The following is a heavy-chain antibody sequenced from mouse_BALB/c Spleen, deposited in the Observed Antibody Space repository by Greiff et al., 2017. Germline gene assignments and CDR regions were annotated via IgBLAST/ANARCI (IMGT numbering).Heavy chain of an antibody. D-gene: IGHD1-2*01. CDR1: GFTFSSFG. Sequence: EVKVEESGGGLVQPGGSRKLSCAASGFTFSSFGMHWVRQAPEKGLEWVAYISSGSSTIYYADTVKGRFTISRDNPKNTLFLQMTSLRSEDTAMYYCARDGRYAMDYWGQGTSVTVSS. CDR2: ISSGSSTI. V-gene: IGHV5-17*02. CDR3: ARDGRYAMDY. J-gene: IGHJ4*01.